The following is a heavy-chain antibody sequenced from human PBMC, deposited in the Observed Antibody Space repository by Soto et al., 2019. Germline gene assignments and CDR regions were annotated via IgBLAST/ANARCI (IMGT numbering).Heavy chain of an antibody. CDR3: AHRVLRAVFGLVTTTAIYFDF. CDR1: GFSLTTSGVG. CDR2: IYWDDDK. J-gene: IGHJ4*02. D-gene: IGHD3-3*01. Sequence: QITLNESGPTVVKPTETLTLTCTSSGFSLTTSGVGVGWVRQSPGKAPEWLAFIYWDDDKRYSTSLKSRLTITKDTSKNQVVLTMANVDPADIATYYCAHRVLRAVFGLVTTTAIYFDFWGQGTPVVVSS. V-gene: IGHV2-5*02.